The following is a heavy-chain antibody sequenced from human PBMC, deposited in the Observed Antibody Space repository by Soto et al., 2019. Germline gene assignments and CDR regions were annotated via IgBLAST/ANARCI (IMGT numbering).Heavy chain of an antibody. J-gene: IGHJ5*02. CDR3: ARGDDFWSGPNWFDP. CDR2: IYHSGST. CDR1: GYSISTGFN. D-gene: IGHD3-3*01. V-gene: IGHV4-38-2*01. Sequence: SETLSLTCAVSGYSISTGFNWAWIRQPPGKGLEWIGSIYHSGSTYYNLSLKSRVTISSDASKNQISLKLSSVTAADTAVYYCARGDDFWSGPNWFDPWGQGTLVTVSS.